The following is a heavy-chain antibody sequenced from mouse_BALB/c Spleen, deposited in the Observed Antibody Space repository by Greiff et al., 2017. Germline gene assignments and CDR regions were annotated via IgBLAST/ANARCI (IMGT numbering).Heavy chain of an antibody. J-gene: IGHJ1*01. CDR3: VGDYRYDAYWYFDV. V-gene: IGHV10-1*02. CDR2: IRSKSNNYAT. CDR1: GFTFNTYA. D-gene: IGHD2-14*01. Sequence: EVQLVESGGGLVQPKGSLKLSCAASGFTFNTYAMNWVRQAPGKGLEWVARIRSKSNNYATYYADSVKDRFTISRDDSQSMLYLQMNNLKTEDTAMYYCVGDYRYDAYWYFDVWGAGTTVTVSS.